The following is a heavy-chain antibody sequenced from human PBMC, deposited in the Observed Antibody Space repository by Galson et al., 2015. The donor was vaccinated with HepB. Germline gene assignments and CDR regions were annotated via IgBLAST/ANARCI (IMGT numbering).Heavy chain of an antibody. CDR2: ISSSSYI. J-gene: IGHJ4*02. D-gene: IGHD6-13*01. CDR1: GFTFSSYS. CDR3: ARSGRAAAASFDY. Sequence: SLRLSCAASGFTFSSYSMNWVRQAPGKGLEWVSSISSSSYIYYADSVKGRFTISRDNAKNSLYLQMNSLRAEDTAVYYCARSGRAAAASFDYWGQGTLVTVSS. V-gene: IGHV3-21*01.